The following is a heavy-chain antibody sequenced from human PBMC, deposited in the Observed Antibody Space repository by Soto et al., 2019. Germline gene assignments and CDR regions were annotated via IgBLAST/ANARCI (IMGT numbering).Heavy chain of an antibody. Sequence: QVQLVQSGAEVKKPGASVKVSCKASGYTFTSYGISWARQAPGQGLEWMGWISAYNGNTNYAQKLQGRVTMTTDTSTSTAYMELRSLRSDDTAVYYCALGYCSGGSCSSLDYWGQGTLVTVSS. CDR3: ALGYCSGGSCSSLDY. J-gene: IGHJ4*02. D-gene: IGHD2-15*01. CDR1: GYTFTSYG. CDR2: ISAYNGNT. V-gene: IGHV1-18*01.